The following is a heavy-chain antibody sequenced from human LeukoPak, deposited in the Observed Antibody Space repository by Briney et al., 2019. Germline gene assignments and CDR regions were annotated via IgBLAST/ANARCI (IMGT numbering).Heavy chain of an antibody. CDR3: TKGRSNHY. J-gene: IGHJ4*02. Sequence: WGSLRLSCAASGFTFSDFWMGWVRQAPGKGLEWVANINQGGSESYYVDSVKGRFTISRDNAKKSLFLQMNSLRAEDTAVYYCTKGRSNHYWGQGTLVTVST. V-gene: IGHV3-7*01. D-gene: IGHD4-11*01. CDR2: INQGGSES. CDR1: GFTFSDFW.